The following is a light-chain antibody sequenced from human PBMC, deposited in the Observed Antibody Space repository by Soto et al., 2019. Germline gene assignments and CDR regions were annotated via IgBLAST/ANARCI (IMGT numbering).Light chain of an antibody. J-gene: IGKJ1*01. CDR3: QQYHTDWT. Sequence: DIQMTQSPSTLSASVGDTVTITCRASESIDNWLAWYQQKPGKSPNLLIFAASTLVRGVPSRFSGRGSGTEFTLTISSLQADDYATFYCQQYHTDWTFGQGTKVEIK. CDR2: AAS. CDR1: ESIDNW. V-gene: IGKV1-5*01.